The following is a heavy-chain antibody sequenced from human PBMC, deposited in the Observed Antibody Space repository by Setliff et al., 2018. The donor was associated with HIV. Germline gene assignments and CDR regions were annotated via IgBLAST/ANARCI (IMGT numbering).Heavy chain of an antibody. CDR3: ARRSGWSEDY. CDR1: GGSFSGYY. CDR2: IIHSGST. D-gene: IGHD6-19*01. Sequence: SETLSLTCAVYGGSFSGYYWSWIRQPPGKGLEWIGEIIHSGSTNYNPSLKSRVTISVDTSKDQFSLKLSSVTAADTAVYYCARRSGWSEDYWGQGTLVTVSS. J-gene: IGHJ4*02. V-gene: IGHV4-34*12.